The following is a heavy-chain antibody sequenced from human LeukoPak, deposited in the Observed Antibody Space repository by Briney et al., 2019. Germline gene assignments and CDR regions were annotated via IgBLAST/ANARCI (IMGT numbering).Heavy chain of an antibody. CDR2: INPSGGST. Sequence: ASVNVSCKASGYTFTVYFMYCVRPAPGQGLEWMGIINPSGGSTSYAQTFQGSVTMTTDMSTSTVYMELSSLRAEDTAVYFCARTHRFVAAEAVDAFDIWGQGTMVTVSS. CDR3: ARTHRFVAAEAVDAFDI. J-gene: IGHJ3*02. V-gene: IGHV1-46*01. D-gene: IGHD6-19*01. CDR1: GYTFTVYF.